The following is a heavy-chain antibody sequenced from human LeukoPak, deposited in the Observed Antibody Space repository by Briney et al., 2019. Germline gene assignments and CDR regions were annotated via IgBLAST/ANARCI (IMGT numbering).Heavy chain of an antibody. CDR2: IGAYSDNT. J-gene: IGHJ4*02. CDR3: ARAGAAVTMFFDF. Sequence: ASVKVSCKASGYTFSDFGITWVRQAPGQGVEWMGWIGAYSDNTNYPQKFQGRVTLTTDTSTSTAYMELRSLTSDDTALYYCARAGAAVTMFFDFWGQGTLVTVSS. V-gene: IGHV1-18*01. CDR1: GYTFSDFG. D-gene: IGHD4-17*01.